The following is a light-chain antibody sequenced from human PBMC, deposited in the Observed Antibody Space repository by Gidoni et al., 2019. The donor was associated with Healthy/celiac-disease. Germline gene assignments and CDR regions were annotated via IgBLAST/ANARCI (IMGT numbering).Light chain of an antibody. V-gene: IGLV2-14*01. CDR3: SSYTSSSTNVV. J-gene: IGLJ2*01. CDR1: SSDVGGYNY. Sequence: QSALTQPASVSVSPGQSITISCTGTSSDVGGYNYVSWYQQHPGKAPKLMIYEVSNRPSGVSNRFYGSKSGNTASLTISGLQAEDEADYYCSSYTSSSTNVVFGGGTKLTVL. CDR2: EVS.